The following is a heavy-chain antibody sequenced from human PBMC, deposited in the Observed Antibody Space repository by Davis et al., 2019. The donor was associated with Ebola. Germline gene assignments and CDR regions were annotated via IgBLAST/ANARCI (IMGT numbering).Heavy chain of an antibody. D-gene: IGHD3-3*01. Sequence: GESLKISCAASGFTFSSYWMSWVRQAPGKGLEWVANIKQDGSEKYYVDSVKGRFTISRDNAKNSLYLQMNSLRAEDTAVYYCARDGRFLEWLSRHYYYGMDVWGQGTTATVSS. V-gene: IGHV3-7*01. CDR3: ARDGRFLEWLSRHYYYGMDV. CDR1: GFTFSSYW. CDR2: IKQDGSEK. J-gene: IGHJ6*02.